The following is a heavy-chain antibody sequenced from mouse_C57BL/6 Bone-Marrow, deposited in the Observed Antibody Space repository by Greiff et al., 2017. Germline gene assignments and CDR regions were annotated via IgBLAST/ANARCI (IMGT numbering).Heavy chain of an antibody. Sequence: QVQLQQSGAELVKPGASVKMSCKASGYTFTTYPLEWMKQSHGKSLEWIGNFHPYNDDTKYNETFKGKATLTVEKSSSTVYLEHSRLTADDSAVYYCARGGNYGGDYLDDWGQGTTLTVSS. CDR2: FHPYNDDT. J-gene: IGHJ2*01. CDR1: GYTFTTYP. D-gene: IGHD2-1*01. V-gene: IGHV1-47*01. CDR3: ARGGNYGGDYLDD.